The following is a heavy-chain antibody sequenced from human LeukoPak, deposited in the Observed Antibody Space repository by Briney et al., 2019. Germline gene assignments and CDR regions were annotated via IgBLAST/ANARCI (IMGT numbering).Heavy chain of an antibody. CDR1: GFTFINAW. CDR2: IKSKGAGGTI. J-gene: IGHJ4*02. D-gene: IGHD3-16*02. CDR3: TAGLGYTDHDY. V-gene: IGHV3-15*01. Sequence: GGSLRLSCAASGFTFINAWMSWVRQAPGEGLEWVGRIKSKGAGGTIDYAAPVKGRFTISRDDSKNTLYLQMNSLKTEDTAVYYCTAGLGYTDHDYWGQGTLVTVSS.